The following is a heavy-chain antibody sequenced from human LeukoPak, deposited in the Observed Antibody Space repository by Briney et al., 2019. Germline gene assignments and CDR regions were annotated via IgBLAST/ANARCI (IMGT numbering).Heavy chain of an antibody. Sequence: PSETLSLTCAVYGGSLNDYYWSWLRHPPGKGLEWIGEINHSGSTNYNPSLKSRVTISVDTSKNQFSLKLSSVTAADTAVYYCASLTGTTDYYYFYMDVWGKGTPVTVSS. D-gene: IGHD1-20*01. CDR1: GGSLNDYY. CDR3: ASLTGTTDYYYFYMDV. J-gene: IGHJ6*03. V-gene: IGHV4-34*01. CDR2: INHSGST.